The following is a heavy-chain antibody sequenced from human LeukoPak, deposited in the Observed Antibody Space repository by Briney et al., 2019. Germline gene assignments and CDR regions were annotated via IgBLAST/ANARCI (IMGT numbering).Heavy chain of an antibody. J-gene: IGHJ4*02. CDR1: GGTFSNFA. Sequence: SVKVSCKVSGGTFSNFAVSWVRQAPGQGLEWMGGIIPLFRTANYAQNFQGRVTITADESTSTAYMDLSSLRYEDTAVYYCVFRPPYDGFELSDHWGQGTLVTVSS. CDR3: VFRPPYDGFELSDH. CDR2: IIPLFRTA. V-gene: IGHV1-69*01. D-gene: IGHD3-16*01.